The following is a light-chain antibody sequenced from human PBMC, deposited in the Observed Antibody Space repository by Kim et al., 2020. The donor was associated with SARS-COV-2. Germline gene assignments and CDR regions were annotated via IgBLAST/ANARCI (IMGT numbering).Light chain of an antibody. CDR2: KAS. J-gene: IGKJ2*03. CDR3: QQYRNSLYS. CDR1: QSIGSW. Sequence: DIHMTQSPSTLSASVGDRVTITCRASQSIGSWLAWYQQKPGKAPNLLIYKASILETGVPSRFRGSESGTEFTLTITSLQPDDFATYYCQQYRNSLYSFGQGTNLEI. V-gene: IGKV1-5*03.